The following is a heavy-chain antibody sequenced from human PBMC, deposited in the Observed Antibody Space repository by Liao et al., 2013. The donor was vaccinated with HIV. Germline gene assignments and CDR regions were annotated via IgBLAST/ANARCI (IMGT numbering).Heavy chain of an antibody. Sequence: VQLQESGPGLVKTSQTLSLTCSVSGDSINNSKYYWSWIRQPAGKGLEWIGRIYASGKTNYHPSVKSRVTFSIDTSKNHFSLSLTSVTAADSAVYYCTRADQDWGQGTRVTVSS. J-gene: IGHJ1*01. V-gene: IGHV4-61*02. CDR3: TRADQD. CDR2: IYASGKT. CDR1: GDSINNSKYY.